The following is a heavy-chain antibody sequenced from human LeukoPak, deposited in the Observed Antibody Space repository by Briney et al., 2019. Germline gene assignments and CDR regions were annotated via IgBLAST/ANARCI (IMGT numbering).Heavy chain of an antibody. CDR3: ARGLGRNDAFDI. D-gene: IGHD1-26*01. CDR1: GGSISSGSYY. CDR2: IYTSGST. V-gene: IGHV4-61*02. J-gene: IGHJ3*02. Sequence: SQTLSLTCTVSGGSISSGSYYWSWIRQPAGKGLEWIGRIYTSGSTNYNPSLKSRVTISVDTSKNQFSLKLSSVTAADTAVYYCARGLGRNDAFDIWGQGTMVTVSS.